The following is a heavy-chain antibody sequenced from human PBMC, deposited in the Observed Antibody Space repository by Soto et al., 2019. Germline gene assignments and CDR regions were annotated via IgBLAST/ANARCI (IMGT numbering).Heavy chain of an antibody. J-gene: IGHJ3*02. D-gene: IGHD3-22*01. CDR1: GGSISSYY. Sequence: SETLSLTCTVSGGSISSYYWSWIRQPPGKGLEWIGYIYYSGSTNYNPSLKSRVTISVDTSKNQFSLKLSSVTAADTAVYYCARDLTMIVVVRFRSDAFDIWGQGTMVTVSS. CDR3: ARDLTMIVVVRFRSDAFDI. CDR2: IYYSGST. V-gene: IGHV4-59*01.